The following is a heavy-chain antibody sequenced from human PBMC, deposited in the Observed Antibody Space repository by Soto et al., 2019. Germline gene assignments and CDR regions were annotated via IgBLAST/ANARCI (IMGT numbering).Heavy chain of an antibody. J-gene: IGHJ4*02. CDR3: ARGRDGYNSRITFDY. CDR1: GGTFSSYA. V-gene: IGHV1-69*13. D-gene: IGHD5-12*01. Sequence: SVKVSCKASGGTFSSYAISWVRQAPGQGLEWMGGIIPIFGTANYAQKFQGRVTITADESTSTAYMELSSLRSEDTAVYYCARGRDGYNSRITFDYWGQGTLVTVSS. CDR2: IIPIFGTA.